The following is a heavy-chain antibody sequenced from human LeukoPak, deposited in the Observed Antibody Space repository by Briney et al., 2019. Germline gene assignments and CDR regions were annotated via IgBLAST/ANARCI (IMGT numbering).Heavy chain of an antibody. CDR1: GFTFSSYS. V-gene: IGHV3-48*01. D-gene: IGHD5-18*01. Sequence: PGGSLRLSCAASGFTFSSYSMNWVRQAPGKGLEWVSYISSSSSTIYYADSVKGRFTISRDNAKNSLYLQMNSLRAEDTAVYYCARTRSYGSGFSYFDYWGQGTLVTVSS. CDR3: ARTRSYGSGFSYFDY. CDR2: ISSSSSTI. J-gene: IGHJ4*02.